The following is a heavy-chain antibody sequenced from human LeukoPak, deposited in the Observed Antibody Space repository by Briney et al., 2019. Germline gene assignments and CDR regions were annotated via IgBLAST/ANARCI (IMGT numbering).Heavy chain of an antibody. D-gene: IGHD4/OR15-4a*01. J-gene: IGHJ2*01. CDR2: INHSGST. Sequence: PSETLSLTCAVYGGSFSGYYWSWIRQPPGKGLEWIGEINHSGSTNYNPSLKSRVTISVDTSKNQFSLRLTSVTAADSAVYYRARVNMVVSRPEGFFDLWGRGTLVTVSS. CDR3: ARVNMVVSRPEGFFDL. CDR1: GGSFSGYY. V-gene: IGHV4-34*01.